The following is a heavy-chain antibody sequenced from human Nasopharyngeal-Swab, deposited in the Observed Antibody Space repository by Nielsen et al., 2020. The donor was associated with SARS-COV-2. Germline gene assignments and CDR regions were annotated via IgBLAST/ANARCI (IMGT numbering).Heavy chain of an antibody. CDR2: VDHSGST. V-gene: IGHV4-59*13. J-gene: IGHJ4*02. CDR1: GGSIGIYY. CDR3: ARGFDY. Sequence: SETLSLTCSVSGGSIGIYYWSWIRQPPGKALEWIGYVDHSGSTNYNPSLESRVTMAVDTSRNQFFLRLTSVTAADTAVYYCARGFDYWGQGTLVTVSS.